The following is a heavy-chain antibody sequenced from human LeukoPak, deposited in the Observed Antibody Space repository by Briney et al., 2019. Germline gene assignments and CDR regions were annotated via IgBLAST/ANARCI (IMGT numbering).Heavy chain of an antibody. CDR3: ARKEWVPYYFDY. D-gene: IGHD3-3*01. CDR2: IYHSGST. J-gene: IGHJ4*02. CDR1: GYSISSGYY. Sequence: SETLSLTCTVSGYSISSGYYWGWIRQPPGKGLEWIGSIYHSGSTYYNPSLKSRVTISVDTSKNQFSLKLSSVTAADTAVYYCARKEWVPYYFDYWGQGTLVTVSS. V-gene: IGHV4-38-2*02.